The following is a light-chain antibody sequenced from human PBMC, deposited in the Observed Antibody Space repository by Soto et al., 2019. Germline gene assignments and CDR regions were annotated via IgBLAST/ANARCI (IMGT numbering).Light chain of an antibody. CDR2: GAS. J-gene: IGKJ5*01. CDR3: QQRNIWPPVT. CDR1: QSVGSN. Sequence: EIVMTQSPAALSVSPRERVTLSCRARQSVGSNLAWYQQKPGQAPRLLIYGASTRATGIPARFSGSGSGTDFTLTISSLEPEDSAVYYCQQRNIWPPVTFGQGTRLEIK. V-gene: IGKV3-15*01.